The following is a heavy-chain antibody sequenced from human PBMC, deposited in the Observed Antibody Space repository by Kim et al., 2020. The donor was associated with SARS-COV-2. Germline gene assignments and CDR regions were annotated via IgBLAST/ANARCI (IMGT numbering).Heavy chain of an antibody. Sequence: NKYDAASVKGRFTISRDNSKNTLYLQMNSLRAEDTAVYYCARVTGSGMDVWGQGTTVTVSS. CDR2: NK. J-gene: IGHJ6*02. V-gene: IGHV3-30*01. CDR3: ARVTGSGMDV.